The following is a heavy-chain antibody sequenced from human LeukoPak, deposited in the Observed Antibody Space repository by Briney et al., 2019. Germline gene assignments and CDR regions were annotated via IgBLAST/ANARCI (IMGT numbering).Heavy chain of an antibody. CDR2: ISAYNGNT. V-gene: IGHV1-18*01. D-gene: IGHD3-3*01. J-gene: IGHJ6*02. CDR3: ARDRPVYDFWSGYPSNPYYYYGMDV. CDR1: GYTFTSYG. Sequence: GASVKVSCKASGYTFTSYGISWVRPAPGQGLEWMGWISAYNGNTNYAQKLQGRVTMTTDTSTSTAYMELRSLRSDDTAVYYCARDRPVYDFWSGYPSNPYYYYGMDVWGQGTTVTVSS.